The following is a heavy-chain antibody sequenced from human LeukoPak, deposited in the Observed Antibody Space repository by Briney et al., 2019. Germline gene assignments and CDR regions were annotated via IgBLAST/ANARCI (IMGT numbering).Heavy chain of an antibody. Sequence: PPGGSLRLSCAASGFTFSSYAMSWVRQAPGKGLEWVSAISGSDGSTYYADSVKGRFTISRDNSKNTLYLQMNSLRAEDTAVYYCAKSPLTMVRGTRVLDYWGQGTLVTVPS. CDR2: ISGSDGST. D-gene: IGHD3-10*01. CDR3: AKSPLTMVRGTRVLDY. V-gene: IGHV3-23*01. CDR1: GFTFSSYA. J-gene: IGHJ4*02.